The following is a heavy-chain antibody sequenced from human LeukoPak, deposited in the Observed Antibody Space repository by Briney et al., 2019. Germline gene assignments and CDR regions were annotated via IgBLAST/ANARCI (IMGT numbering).Heavy chain of an antibody. CDR1: GYTFTSYG. CDR3: ARVTGGRYCSTTSCYMRGWFDP. D-gene: IGHD2-2*02. V-gene: IGHV1-18*01. Sequence: ASVKVSCKASGYTFTSYGISWVRQAPGQGLEWMGWISAYNGNTNYAQKLQGRVTMTEDTSTDTAYMELSSLRSEDTAVYYCARVTGGRYCSTTSCYMRGWFDPWGQGTLVTVSS. CDR2: ISAYNGNT. J-gene: IGHJ5*02.